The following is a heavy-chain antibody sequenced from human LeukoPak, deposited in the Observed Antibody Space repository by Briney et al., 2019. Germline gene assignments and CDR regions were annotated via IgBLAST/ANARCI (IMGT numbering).Heavy chain of an antibody. CDR2: IKQDGSEK. D-gene: IGHD3-10*01. CDR1: RFTLSSYW. Sequence: PGGSLRLSCAASRFTLSSYWMSWVRQAPGKGLEWVANIKQDGSEKYYVDSVKGRFTISRDNAKNSLYLQMNSLRAEDTAVDYFARGPGSGDTLVRGVYMDVWGKGTTVTVSS. CDR3: ARGPGSGDTLVRGVYMDV. J-gene: IGHJ6*03. V-gene: IGHV3-7*01.